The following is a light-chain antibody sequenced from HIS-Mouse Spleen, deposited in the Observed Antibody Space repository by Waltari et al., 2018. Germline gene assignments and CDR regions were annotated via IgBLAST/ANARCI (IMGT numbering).Light chain of an antibody. Sequence: SYELTQPPSVSVSPGQTARITCSGDALPKKYAYWYQQKSGQAPVLVIYEDSNRPSGIPESFSGSSSGTMATLTSSGAQVEDEADYYCYSTDSSGNHRVFGGGTKLTVL. CDR2: EDS. V-gene: IGLV3-10*01. CDR3: YSTDSSGNHRV. J-gene: IGLJ2*01. CDR1: ALPKKY.